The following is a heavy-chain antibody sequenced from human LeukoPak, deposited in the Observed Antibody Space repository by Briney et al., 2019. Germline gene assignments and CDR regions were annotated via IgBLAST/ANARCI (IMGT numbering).Heavy chain of an antibody. CDR1: GYTFTGYY. V-gene: IGHV1-2*02. Sequence: GASVKVSCKASGYTFTGYYMHWVRQAPGQGLEWMGWINPNSGGTNYAQKFQGRVTMTRDTSISTAYMELSRLRSDDTAVHYCARDLIGTDAFDIWGPRTMVTVSS. CDR3: ARDLIGTDAFDI. J-gene: IGHJ3*02. D-gene: IGHD3-16*01. CDR2: INPNSGGT.